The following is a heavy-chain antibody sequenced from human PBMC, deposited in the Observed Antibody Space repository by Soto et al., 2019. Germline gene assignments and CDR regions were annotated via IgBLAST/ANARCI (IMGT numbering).Heavy chain of an antibody. V-gene: IGHV3-21*01. J-gene: IGHJ6*02. CDR3: VRDYVMDV. D-gene: IGHD3-10*02. Sequence: GSLRLSCAASGFTFSGDSMNWVRQAPGKGLECVASISTTSTYIYYADSVKGRFTISRDNAKNSLHLQMNSLRAEDTAVYYCVRDYVMDVWGQGTTVTVSS. CDR2: ISTTSTYI. CDR1: GFTFSGDS.